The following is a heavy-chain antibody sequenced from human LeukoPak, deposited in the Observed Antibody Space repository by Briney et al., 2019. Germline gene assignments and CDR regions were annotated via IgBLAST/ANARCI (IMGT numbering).Heavy chain of an antibody. Sequence: GGSLRLSCAASEFTISDHYMDWVRQAPGKGLEWIGRTSNKADSYTTYYAASVKGRFTISRDDSKNLLYLQMNSLKAEDTAVYYCTRHYFSDWGQGTLVTVSS. D-gene: IGHD2-15*01. V-gene: IGHV3-72*01. J-gene: IGHJ4*02. CDR3: TRHYFSD. CDR2: TSNKADSYTT. CDR1: EFTISDHY.